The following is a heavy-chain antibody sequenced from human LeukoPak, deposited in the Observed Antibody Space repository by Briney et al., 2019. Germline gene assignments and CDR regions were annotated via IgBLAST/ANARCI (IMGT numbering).Heavy chain of an antibody. Sequence: SGTLSLTCAAYGGSFSGYYWSWIRQPPGKGLEWIGEINHSGSTNYNPSLKSRVTISGDTSKNQFSLKLGSVTAADTAVYFCARVGYSYVINDWSRTGLGAYPTKCYYHMDVWGKGTTVTVSS. CDR3: ARVGYSYVINDWSRTGLGAYPTKCYYHMDV. CDR1: GGSFSGYY. J-gene: IGHJ6*03. V-gene: IGHV4-34*01. D-gene: IGHD5-18*01. CDR2: INHSGST.